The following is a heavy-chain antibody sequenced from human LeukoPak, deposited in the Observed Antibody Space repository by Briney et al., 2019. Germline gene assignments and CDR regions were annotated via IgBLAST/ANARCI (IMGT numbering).Heavy chain of an antibody. D-gene: IGHD4-17*01. V-gene: IGHV3-30*04. J-gene: IGHJ4*02. CDR2: ISYDGSNK. CDR3: ARDPLRERQTGYFDY. Sequence: PGRSLRLSCAASGFTLNNYAMHWVRQAPGKGLEWVAVISYDGSNKYYADSVKGRFTISRDNSKNTLYLQMNSLRAEDTAVYYCARDPLRERQTGYFDYWGQGTLVTVFS. CDR1: GFTLNNYA.